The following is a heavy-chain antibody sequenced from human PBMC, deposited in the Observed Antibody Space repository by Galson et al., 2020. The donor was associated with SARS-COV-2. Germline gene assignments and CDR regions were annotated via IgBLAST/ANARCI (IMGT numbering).Heavy chain of an antibody. CDR2: ISYDGSNK. V-gene: IGHV3-30*04. J-gene: IGHJ4*02. Sequence: QLGESLKISCAASGFTFSSYAMHWVRQAPGKGLEWVAVISYDGSNKYYADSVKGRFTISRDNSKKTMNLQMNSLRGEDTAVYYCARPSRGSYYGYFDYWGQGTLVTVSS. CDR3: ARPSRGSYYGYFDY. CDR1: GFTFSSYA. D-gene: IGHD1-26*01.